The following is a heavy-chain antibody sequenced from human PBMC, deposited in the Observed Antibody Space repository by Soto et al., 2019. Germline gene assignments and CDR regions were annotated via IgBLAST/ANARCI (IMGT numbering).Heavy chain of an antibody. V-gene: IGHV4-4*07. Sequence: QVQLQESGPRLVKPSETLSLTCTVSGGSVSSHYWSWIRQAAGKGLEWIGRLYTTGSTNYNPSLRSRVTMSLGTSRSQFYRTVTSVTAADSAMYYCARDGSGYDSSGFYLYDAFDIWGQGTTVTVSS. CDR2: LYTTGST. CDR3: ARDGSGYDSSGFYLYDAFDI. D-gene: IGHD3-22*01. J-gene: IGHJ3*02. CDR1: GGSVSSHY.